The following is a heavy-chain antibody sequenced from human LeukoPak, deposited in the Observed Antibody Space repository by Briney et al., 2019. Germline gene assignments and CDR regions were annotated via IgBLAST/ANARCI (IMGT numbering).Heavy chain of an antibody. CDR2: IIPIFGIA. Sequence: ASVKVSCKASGGTFSSYAIGWVRQAPGQGLEWMGRIIPIFGIANYAQKFQGRVTITADKSTSTAYMELSSLRSEDTAVYYCARDSRVVVVPAAMKYYYYGMDVWGQGTTVTVSS. CDR1: GGTFSSYA. CDR3: ARDSRVVVVPAAMKYYYYGMDV. V-gene: IGHV1-69*04. J-gene: IGHJ6*02. D-gene: IGHD2-2*01.